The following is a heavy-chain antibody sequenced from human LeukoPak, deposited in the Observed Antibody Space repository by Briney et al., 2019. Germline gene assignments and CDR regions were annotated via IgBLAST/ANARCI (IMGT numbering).Heavy chain of an antibody. D-gene: IGHD3-22*01. J-gene: IGHJ4*02. CDR3: ARDPRSGYHDY. CDR2: INAGNGDT. V-gene: IGHV1-3*01. CDR1: GYTFTSYG. Sequence: ASVKVSCKASGYTFTSYGISWVRQAPGQGLEWMGWINAGNGDTKYSQRFQGRVTITRDTSARIAYMELSSLRSEDTAVYFCARDPRSGYHDYWGQGTLVTVSS.